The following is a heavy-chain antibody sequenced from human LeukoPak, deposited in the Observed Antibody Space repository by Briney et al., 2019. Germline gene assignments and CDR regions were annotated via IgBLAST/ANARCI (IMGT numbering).Heavy chain of an antibody. Sequence: GGSLRLSCAASGFTFSSYSMNWVRQAPGKGLEWVSSISSSSSYIYYADSVKGRFTISRDNAKNSLYLQMNSLRAEDTAVYYCARVSTVVPYFDYWGQGTLVTVSS. J-gene: IGHJ4*02. CDR3: ARVSTVVPYFDY. CDR1: GFTFSSYS. CDR2: ISSSSSYI. V-gene: IGHV3-21*01. D-gene: IGHD4-17*01.